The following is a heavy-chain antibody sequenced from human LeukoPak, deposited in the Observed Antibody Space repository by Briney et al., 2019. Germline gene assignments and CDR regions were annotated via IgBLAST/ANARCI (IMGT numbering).Heavy chain of an antibody. Sequence: GGSLRLSCAASGFTFSSYAMSWVRQAPGKGLEWVSAISGSGGSTYYADSVKGRFTISRDNSKNSLYLQMNSLRAEDTAVYYCAKYHSAFGPPRGFDSWGQGTLVTVSS. D-gene: IGHD2-2*01. CDR3: AKYHSAFGPPRGFDS. V-gene: IGHV3-23*01. CDR1: GFTFSSYA. CDR2: ISGSGGST. J-gene: IGHJ4*02.